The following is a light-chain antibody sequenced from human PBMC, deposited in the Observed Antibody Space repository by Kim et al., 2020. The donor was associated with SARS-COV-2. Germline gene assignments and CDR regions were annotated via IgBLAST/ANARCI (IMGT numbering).Light chain of an antibody. V-gene: IGLV1-40*01. CDR3: QSYDSNSHDSSLSGYV. Sequence: QSVLTQPPSVSVAPGQRITISCTGSSSNIGAGYDVHWYQQLPGTAPKHLRYGNTIRPSGIPDRFSGSKSGTSASLAITGLQAEDEADYYCQSYDSNSHDSSLSGYVFGAGTKVTVL. J-gene: IGLJ1*01. CDR1: SSNIGAGYD. CDR2: GNT.